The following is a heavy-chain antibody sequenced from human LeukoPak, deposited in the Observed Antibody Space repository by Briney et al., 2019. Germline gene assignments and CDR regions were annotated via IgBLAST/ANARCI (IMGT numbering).Heavy chain of an antibody. J-gene: IGHJ4*02. V-gene: IGHV3-11*04. D-gene: IGHD3-22*01. CDR2: ISGGGSTI. CDR3: ARDIYYYDSSGYYFPGGSDY. CDR1: GFTFSDYY. Sequence: GGSLRLSCAASGFTFSDYYMSWIRQAPGKGLEWVSYISGGGSTIYYADSVKGRFTISRDNAKNSLYLQMNSLRAENTAVYYCARDIYYYDSSGYYFPGGSDYWGQGALVTVSS.